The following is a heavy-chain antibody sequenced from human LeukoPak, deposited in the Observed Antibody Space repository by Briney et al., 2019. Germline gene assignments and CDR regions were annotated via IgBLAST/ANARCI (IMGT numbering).Heavy chain of an antibody. J-gene: IGHJ5*02. CDR3: VKDLGELAAAGRDP. D-gene: IGHD6-13*01. CDR2: ISSNGGST. CDR1: GFTFSSYA. Sequence: GGSLTLSCSASGFTFSSYAMHWVRQAPGKGLEYVSAISSNGGSTYYADSVKDRFTISRDNSKNTLYLQMSRQRAEDTAVYYCVKDLGELAAAGRDPWGQGTMVTVSS. V-gene: IGHV3-64D*06.